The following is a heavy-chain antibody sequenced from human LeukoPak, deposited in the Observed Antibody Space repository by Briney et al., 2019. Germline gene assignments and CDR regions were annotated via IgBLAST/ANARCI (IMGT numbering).Heavy chain of an antibody. D-gene: IGHD1-26*01. V-gene: IGHV3-11*01. Sequence: PGGSLRLSCAASGFTFSDYYMSWIRQAPGKGLEWVSYISSSGSTIYYADSVKGRFTISRDNAKNSLYLQMNSLRAEDTAVYYCAKDLTGIVGATRGSLQFDIWGQGTMVTVSS. CDR1: GFTFSDYY. CDR2: ISSSGSTI. J-gene: IGHJ3*02. CDR3: AKDLTGIVGATRGSLQFDI.